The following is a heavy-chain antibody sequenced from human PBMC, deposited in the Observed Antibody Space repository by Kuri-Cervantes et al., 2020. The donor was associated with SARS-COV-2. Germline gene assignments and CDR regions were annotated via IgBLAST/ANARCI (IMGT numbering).Heavy chain of an antibody. CDR1: GYRFITYW. Sequence: GESLKISCRGSGYRFITYWINWVRQVPGKGLEWMGRIDPRDSYVNYSPSLQGHISISADQSISTAYLQWSSLEASDTAVYFCARRVAESIRDDVFDIWGQGTMVT. D-gene: IGHD6-19*01. V-gene: IGHV5-10-1*01. CDR2: IDPRDSYV. CDR3: ARRVAESIRDDVFDI. J-gene: IGHJ3*02.